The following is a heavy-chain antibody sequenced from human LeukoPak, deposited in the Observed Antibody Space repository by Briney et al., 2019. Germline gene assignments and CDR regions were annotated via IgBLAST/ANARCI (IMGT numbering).Heavy chain of an antibody. CDR1: GFTFSSYG. CDR2: IWYDGSNK. D-gene: IGHD6-19*01. CDR3: ARPDSSGWLTGYYGMDV. V-gene: IGHV3-33*01. J-gene: IGHJ6*02. Sequence: GVSLRLSCAASGFTFSSYGMHWVRQVPGKGLEWVAVIWYDGSNKYYEDSVKGRFTISRDNSKNTLYLQMNSLRAEDTAVYYCARPDSSGWLTGYYGMDVWGQGTTVTVSS.